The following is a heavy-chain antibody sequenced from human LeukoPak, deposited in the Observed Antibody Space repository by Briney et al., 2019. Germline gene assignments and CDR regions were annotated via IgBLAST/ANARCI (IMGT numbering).Heavy chain of an antibody. D-gene: IGHD3-10*01. CDR3: AKKEADYYGSGFDP. J-gene: IGHJ5*02. CDR1: GFTFSSFA. V-gene: IGHV3-23*01. Sequence: GGSLRLSCVASGFTFSSFAMSWVRQAPGKGLEWVSAISGSGGSTYYADSVKGRFTISRDNSKNTLYLQMNSLRAEDTAVYYCAKKEADYYGSGFDPWGQGTLVTVSS. CDR2: ISGSGGST.